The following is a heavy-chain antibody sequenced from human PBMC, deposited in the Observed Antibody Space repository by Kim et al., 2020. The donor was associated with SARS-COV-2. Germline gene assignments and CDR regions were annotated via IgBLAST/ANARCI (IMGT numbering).Heavy chain of an antibody. Sequence: PKSQVTRSVDTAKNQFSLKLSSVTAADTAVYYCAREYYYDSSGYYYFDYWGQGTLVTVSS. V-gene: IGHV4-31*01. CDR3: AREYYYDSSGYYYFDY. J-gene: IGHJ4*02. D-gene: IGHD3-22*01.